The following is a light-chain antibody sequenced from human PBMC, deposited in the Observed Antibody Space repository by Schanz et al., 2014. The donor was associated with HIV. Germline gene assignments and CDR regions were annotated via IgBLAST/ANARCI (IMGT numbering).Light chain of an antibody. CDR2: WAS. Sequence: DIVLTQSPDSLAVSLGEGATINCKSSQSVFFSSNNKNYLAWYQQKSGQPPKLLIYWASTRESGVPDRFSGSGSGTDFTLTISSLQAEDVAVYYCQQYYTTPITFGQGTRLEIK. J-gene: IGKJ5*01. CDR1: QSVFFSSNNKNY. V-gene: IGKV4-1*01. CDR3: QQYYTTPIT.